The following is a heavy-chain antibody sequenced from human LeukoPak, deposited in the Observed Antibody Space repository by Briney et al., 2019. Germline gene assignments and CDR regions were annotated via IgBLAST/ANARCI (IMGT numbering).Heavy chain of an antibody. CDR1: GYTFTGYY. V-gene: IGHV1-2*02. CDR3: ARAADSSSWYGIDY. Sequence: ASVKVSCKASGYTFTGYYMHWVRQAPGQGLEWMGWINPNSGGTNYAQKFQGRVTMTRDTSISTAYMELSRLRSDDTAVYYCARAADSSSWYGIDYWGQGTLVTVSS. J-gene: IGHJ4*02. D-gene: IGHD6-13*01. CDR2: INPNSGGT.